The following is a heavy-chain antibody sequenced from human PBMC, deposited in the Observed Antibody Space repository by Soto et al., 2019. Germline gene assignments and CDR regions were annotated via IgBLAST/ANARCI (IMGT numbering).Heavy chain of an antibody. CDR1: GFTFSSYG. J-gene: IGHJ4*02. CDR3: AKLPSMDLYSYGQGTLDY. D-gene: IGHD5-18*01. CDR2: ISYDGSNK. Sequence: HPGGSLRLSCAASGFTFSSYGMHWVRQAPGKGLEWVAVISYDGSNKYYADSVKGRFTISRDNSKNTLYLQMNSLRAEDTAVYYCAKLPSMDLYSYGQGTLDYWGQGTLVTVSS. V-gene: IGHV3-30*18.